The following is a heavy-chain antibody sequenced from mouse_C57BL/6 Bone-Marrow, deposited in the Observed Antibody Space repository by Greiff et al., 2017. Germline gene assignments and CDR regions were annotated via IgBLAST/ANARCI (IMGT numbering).Heavy chain of an antibody. CDR1: GFNIKDYY. J-gene: IGHJ3*01. CDR2: IDPEDGET. D-gene: IGHD1-3*01. V-gene: IGHV14-2*01. Sequence: VQLQQSGAELVKPGASVKLSCTASGFNIKDYYMHWVKQRTEQGLEWIGRIDPEDGETKYAPKFPGKATITADTSSNTAYLQLSSLTSEDTAVYYCARGGLKGAWFAYWGQGTLVTVSA. CDR3: ARGGLKGAWFAY.